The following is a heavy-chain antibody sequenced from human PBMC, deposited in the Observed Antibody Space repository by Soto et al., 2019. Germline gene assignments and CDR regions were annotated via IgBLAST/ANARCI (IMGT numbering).Heavy chain of an antibody. Sequence: EVQLVESGGGLVQPGGSLRLSCVASGFTLSSYWMHWVRQGPGKGLVWVSRISIDGSETNYAASVQGRFTISRDIAKKTLYLQMNSMRAEDTAVYYCVRASHINSRFERWCQGTLVTVSS. V-gene: IGHV3-74*01. CDR3: VRASHINSRFER. CDR2: ISIDGSET. J-gene: IGHJ4*02. D-gene: IGHD5-12*01. CDR1: GFTLSSYW.